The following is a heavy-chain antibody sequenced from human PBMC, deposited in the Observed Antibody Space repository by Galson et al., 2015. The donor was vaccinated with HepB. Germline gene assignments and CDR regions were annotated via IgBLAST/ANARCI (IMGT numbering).Heavy chain of an antibody. V-gene: IGHV3-73*01. D-gene: IGHD2-2*02. CDR3: IPAAIPDYYYYGMDV. Sequence: MHWVRQASGKGLEWVGRIRSKANSYATAYAASVKGRFTISRDDSKNTAYLQMNSLKTEDTAVYYCIPAAIPDYYYYGMDVWGQGTTVTVSS. CDR2: IRSKANSYAT. J-gene: IGHJ6*02.